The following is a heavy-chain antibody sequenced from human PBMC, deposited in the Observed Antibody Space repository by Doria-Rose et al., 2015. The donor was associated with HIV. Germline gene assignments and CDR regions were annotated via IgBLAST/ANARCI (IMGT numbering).Heavy chain of an antibody. CDR1: GFSFESYA. CDR3: AKAPIIGPKYYFYMDV. Sequence: VQLQESGGGLVQPGRSLRLSCVGSGFSFESYAMHWVRLAPGKGLEWVAGISWDSGAKGNADYVVGRFTISRDNAKKSVYLEMRSLRPEDTAFYYCAKAPIIGPKYYFYMDVWGKGTSVTVSS. D-gene: IGHD3-3*01. J-gene: IGHJ6*03. CDR2: ISWDSGAK. V-gene: IGHV3-9*01.